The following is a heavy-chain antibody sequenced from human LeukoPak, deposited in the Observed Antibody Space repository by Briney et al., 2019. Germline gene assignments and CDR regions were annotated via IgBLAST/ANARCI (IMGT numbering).Heavy chain of an antibody. D-gene: IGHD2-2*02. J-gene: IGHJ6*02. Sequence: PGGSLRLSCAASGFTFSSYSMNWVRQAPGKGLEWVSSISSSSSYIYYADSVKGRFTISRDNAKNSLYLQMNSLRAEDTAVYYCARDRDYCSSTSCYRGHYYYYGMDVWGQGTTITVSS. CDR1: GFTFSSYS. CDR2: ISSSSSYI. CDR3: ARDRDYCSSTSCYRGHYYYYGMDV. V-gene: IGHV3-21*01.